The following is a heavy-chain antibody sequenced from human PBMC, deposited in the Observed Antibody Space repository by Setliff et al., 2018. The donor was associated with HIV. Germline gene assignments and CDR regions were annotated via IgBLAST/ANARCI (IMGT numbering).Heavy chain of an antibody. CDR3: ARPNYYDSSGSFDY. Sequence: PGGSLRLSCAASGFTFSTYWMSWVRQAPGKGLEWVANIKQDGGEKNYMDSVKGRFTISRDNAKNSLYLQMNSLRAEDTAVYYCARPNYYDSSGSFDYWGQGTLVTVSS. V-gene: IGHV3-7*02. CDR2: IKQDGGEK. D-gene: IGHD3-22*01. J-gene: IGHJ4*02. CDR1: GFTFSTYW.